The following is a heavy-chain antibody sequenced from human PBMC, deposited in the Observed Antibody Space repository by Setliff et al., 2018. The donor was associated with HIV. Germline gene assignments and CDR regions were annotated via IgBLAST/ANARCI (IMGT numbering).Heavy chain of an antibody. J-gene: IGHJ6*03. CDR2: ISAYNGNT. Sequence: ASVKVSCKASGYTFTSYGISWVRQAPGQGLEWMGWISAYNGNTNYAQKLQGRVTMTTDTSTSTAYMELRSLRSDDTAVYYCARAATPNWGYHYYYYMNVWGKGTTVTVSS. CDR3: ARAATPNWGYHYYYYMNV. V-gene: IGHV1-18*01. D-gene: IGHD7-27*01. CDR1: GYTFTSYG.